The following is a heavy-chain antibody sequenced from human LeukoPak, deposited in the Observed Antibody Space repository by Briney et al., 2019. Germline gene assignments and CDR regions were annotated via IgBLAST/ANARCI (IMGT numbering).Heavy chain of an antibody. CDR2: ISAYNGNT. CDR1: GYTFTSYG. CDR3: AAHRMVRGVIDY. Sequence: ASVKVSCKASGYTFTSYGISWARQAPGQGLEWMGWISAYNGNTNYAQKLQGRVTMTTDTSTSTAYMELRSLRSDDTAVYYCAAHRMVRGVIDYWGQGTLVTVSS. V-gene: IGHV1-18*01. J-gene: IGHJ4*02. D-gene: IGHD3-10*01.